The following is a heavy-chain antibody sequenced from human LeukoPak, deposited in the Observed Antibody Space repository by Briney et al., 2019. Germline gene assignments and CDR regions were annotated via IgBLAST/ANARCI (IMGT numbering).Heavy chain of an antibody. Sequence: SVKVSCKASGGTFSSYAISWVRQAPGQGLEWMGGIIPIFGTANYALKFQGRVTITTDESTSTAYMELSSLRSEDTAVYYCARGNCSSTSCYGYYYYYYMDVWGKGTTVTVSS. V-gene: IGHV1-69*05. CDR3: ARGNCSSTSCYGYYYYYYMDV. CDR2: IIPIFGTA. D-gene: IGHD2-2*01. CDR1: GGTFSSYA. J-gene: IGHJ6*03.